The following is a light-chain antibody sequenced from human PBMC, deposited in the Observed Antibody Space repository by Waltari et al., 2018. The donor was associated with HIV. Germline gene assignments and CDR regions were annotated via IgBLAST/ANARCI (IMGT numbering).Light chain of an antibody. CDR1: GKALGAYDY. J-gene: IGLJ3*02. CDR2: EVS. Sequence: QSALTQPASVSGSPGQSVTVSCSGSGKALGAYDYVSWFQQNPDKAPQPIIFEVSKPPPGISERFSASKSGSTASLTISGLQPEDEADYFCCSYTSSDTWVFGGGTKVTVL. CDR3: CSYTSSDTWV. V-gene: IGLV2-14*01.